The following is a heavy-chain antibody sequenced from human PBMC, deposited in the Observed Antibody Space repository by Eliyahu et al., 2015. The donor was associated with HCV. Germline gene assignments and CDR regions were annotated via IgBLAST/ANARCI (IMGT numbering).Heavy chain of an antibody. CDR3: AKDREHQWLAEVADDYWRNYYGMDV. J-gene: IGHJ6*02. D-gene: IGHD6-19*01. V-gene: IGHV3-23*01. Sequence: EVQLMESGGGLAQPGGSLRLSCAASGFTFRSYAMTWVRQAPGKGLEWVSVISGSGGTTYYADSVKGRFTISRDNSKNTLYLQMTSLRAEDTASYYCAKDREHQWLAEVADDYWRNYYGMDVWGQGTTVTVSS. CDR2: ISGSGGTT. CDR1: GFTFRSYA.